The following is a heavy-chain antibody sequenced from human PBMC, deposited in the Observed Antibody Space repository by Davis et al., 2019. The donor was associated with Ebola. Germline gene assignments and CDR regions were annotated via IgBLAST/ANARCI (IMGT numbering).Heavy chain of an antibody. V-gene: IGHV4-39*01. CDR3: ARQAGISGWYGDY. CDR1: GGSISSSSYY. J-gene: IGHJ4*02. Sequence: PSETLSLTCTVSGGSISSSSYYWGWIRQPPGKGLEWIGSIYYSGSTYYNPSLKSRVTISVDTSKNQFSLKLSSVTAADTAVYYCARQAGISGWYGDYWGQGTLVTVSS. D-gene: IGHD6-19*01. CDR2: IYYSGST.